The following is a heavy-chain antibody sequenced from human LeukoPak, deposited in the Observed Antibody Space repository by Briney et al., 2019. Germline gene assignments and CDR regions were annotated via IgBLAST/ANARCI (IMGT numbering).Heavy chain of an antibody. D-gene: IGHD3-22*01. J-gene: IGHJ4*02. CDR3: AREGYYYDTTGRFDY. CDR1: GFTVRSNY. Sequence: GGSLRLSCAASGFTVRSNYMSWVRQAPGKGLEWVSVIYSSESTYYADSVKGRFTVFRDGSENTVYLQMDSLRAEDTAVYYCAREGYYYDTTGRFDYWGQGTLVTVSS. V-gene: IGHV3-53*01. CDR2: IYSSEST.